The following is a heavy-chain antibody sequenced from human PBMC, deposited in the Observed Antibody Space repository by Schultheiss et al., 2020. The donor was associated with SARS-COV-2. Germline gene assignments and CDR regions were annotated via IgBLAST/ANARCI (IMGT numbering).Heavy chain of an antibody. J-gene: IGHJ5*02. Sequence: GGSLRLSCAASGFIVSNNYMTWVRQAPGKGLEWVSAISGSGGSTYYADSVKGRFTISRDNSKNTLYLQMNSLRAEDTAVYYCARDRIAWWFDPWGQGTLVTVSS. CDR1: GFIVSNNY. CDR3: ARDRIAWWFDP. V-gene: IGHV3-23*01. CDR2: ISGSGGST. D-gene: IGHD2-15*01.